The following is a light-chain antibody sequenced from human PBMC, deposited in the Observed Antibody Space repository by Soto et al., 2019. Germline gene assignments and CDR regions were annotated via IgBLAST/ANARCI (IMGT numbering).Light chain of an antibody. CDR2: GAS. J-gene: IGKJ2*01. V-gene: IGKV3-20*01. CDR1: QSVSSGY. Sequence: ETVMTQSPGPLSLSPGERATLSCRARQSVSSGYLAWYQQKPGQAPRLLIFGASNRATGIPDRFTGSGSGTDFTLTISRLEPEDFAVYYCQQYGISQNTFGQGTKLEIK. CDR3: QQYGISQNT.